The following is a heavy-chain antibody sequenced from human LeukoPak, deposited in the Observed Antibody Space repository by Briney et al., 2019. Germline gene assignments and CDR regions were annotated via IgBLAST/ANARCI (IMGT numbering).Heavy chain of an antibody. CDR1: GCTFISYA. Sequence: ASVTVSCKASGCTFISYAISWVRQAPGQGLEWMGGIIPIFGTANYAQKFQGRVTITADKSTSTAYMELSSLRSEDTAVYYCAREVFWSGYYIYWGQGTLVTVSS. CDR3: AREVFWSGYYIY. D-gene: IGHD3-3*01. CDR2: IIPIFGTA. J-gene: IGHJ4*02. V-gene: IGHV1-69*06.